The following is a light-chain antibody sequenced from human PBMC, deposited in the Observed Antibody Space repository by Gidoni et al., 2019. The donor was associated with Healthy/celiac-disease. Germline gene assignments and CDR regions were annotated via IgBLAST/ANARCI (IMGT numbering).Light chain of an antibody. CDR2: AAA. CDR1: QGISSY. CDR3: QQLNSYRT. V-gene: IGKV1-9*01. J-gene: IGKJ5*01. Sequence: DIQLTQSPSFLSASVGDRVTITCRASQGISSYLAWYQQKPGKAPKLLIYAAATLQSGVPSRFSGSGSGTEFTLTISRLQPEDFATYYCQQLNSYRTFGQGTRLEIK.